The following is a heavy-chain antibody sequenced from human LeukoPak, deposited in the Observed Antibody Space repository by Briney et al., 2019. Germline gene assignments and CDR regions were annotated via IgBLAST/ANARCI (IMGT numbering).Heavy chain of an antibody. CDR2: IKQDGGKK. D-gene: IGHD4-17*01. V-gene: IGHV3-7*01. CDR1: GFTFSSYW. J-gene: IGHJ4*02. Sequence: GGSLSLFCTASGFTFSSYWMSWVRQAPGKGREWVANIKQDGGKKYYVDSVKGRVTISRDNAKNSLYLQMNSLRAEDTAVYYCARLGARQVLDYWGQGTLVTVSS. CDR3: ARLGARQVLDY.